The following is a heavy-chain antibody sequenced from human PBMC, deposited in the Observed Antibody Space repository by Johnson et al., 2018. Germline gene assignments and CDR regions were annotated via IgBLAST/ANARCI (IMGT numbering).Heavy chain of an antibody. CDR3: ARDPDFDTGYYYDYMDV. CDR2: ISYDGSNK. V-gene: IGHV3-30*03. D-gene: IGHD3-9*01. CDR1: GFTFSSYG. Sequence: QVQLVQSGGGVVQPGRSLRLSCAASGFTFSSYGMHWVRQAPGKGLEWVAVISYDGSNKYYADSVKGRFTISRDNSKNTLYLQMNSLRAEDTAVYDCARDPDFDTGYYYDYMDVWGKGTTVTVSS. J-gene: IGHJ6*03.